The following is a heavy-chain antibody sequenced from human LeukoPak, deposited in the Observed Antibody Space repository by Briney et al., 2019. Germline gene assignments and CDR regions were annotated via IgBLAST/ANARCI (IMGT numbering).Heavy chain of an antibody. D-gene: IGHD2-2*02. V-gene: IGHV1-69*13. CDR2: IIPIFGTA. Sequence: SVKVSCKASGGTFSSYAISWVRQAPGQGLEWMGGIIPIFGTANYAQKFQGRVTITADESTSTAYMELSSLRSEDTAVYYCARDVRCSSTSCYTGTNWFDPWGQGTLVTVSS. J-gene: IGHJ5*02. CDR1: GGTFSSYA. CDR3: ARDVRCSSTSCYTGTNWFDP.